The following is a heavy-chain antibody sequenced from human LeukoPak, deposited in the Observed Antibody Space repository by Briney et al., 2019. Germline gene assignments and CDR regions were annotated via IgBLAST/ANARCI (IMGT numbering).Heavy chain of an antibody. J-gene: IGHJ3*02. D-gene: IGHD1-26*01. CDR2: INPNSGGT. CDR1: GYSFTHHG. Sequence: ASVKVSCKASGYSFTHHGINWMRQAPGQGLEWMGWINPNSGGTNYAQKFQGRVTMTRDTSISTAYMELSRLRSDDTAVYYCASEEPYSGSYFAAFDIWGQGTMVTVSS. V-gene: IGHV1-2*02. CDR3: ASEEPYSGSYFAAFDI.